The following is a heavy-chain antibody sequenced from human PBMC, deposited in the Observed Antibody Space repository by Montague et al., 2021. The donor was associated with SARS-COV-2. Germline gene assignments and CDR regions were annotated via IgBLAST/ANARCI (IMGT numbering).Heavy chain of an antibody. J-gene: IGHJ4*02. V-gene: IGHV4-4*08. CDR2: VLYNKGT. Sequence: SETLSLTCTVSGDSVTDYYWSWIRQPPGKGLEWVGDVLYNKGTNFNPSLKSRVAISVDTSKNQFSLRLTSVTAADTASYYCVRDPHHDGLHVPPDLWGQGTLVTVSS. D-gene: IGHD3-10*02. CDR1: GDSVTDYY. CDR3: VRDPHHDGLHVPPDL.